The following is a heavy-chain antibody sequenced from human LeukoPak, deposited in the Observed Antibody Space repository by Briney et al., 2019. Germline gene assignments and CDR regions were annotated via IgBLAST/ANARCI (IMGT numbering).Heavy chain of an antibody. Sequence: ASVTVSCTASGYTFTGYYMHWVRQAPGQGLEWMGWINPNSGGTNYAQKFQGRVTMTRDTSISTAYMELSRLRSDDTAVYYCARDVNYCSSTSCYVNWFDPWGQGTLVTVSS. CDR2: INPNSGGT. J-gene: IGHJ5*02. CDR3: ARDVNYCSSTSCYVNWFDP. V-gene: IGHV1-2*02. CDR1: GYTFTGYY. D-gene: IGHD2-2*01.